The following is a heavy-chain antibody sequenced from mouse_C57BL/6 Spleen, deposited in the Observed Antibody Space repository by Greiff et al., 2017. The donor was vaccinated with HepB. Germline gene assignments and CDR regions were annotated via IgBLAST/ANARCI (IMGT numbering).Heavy chain of an antibody. D-gene: IGHD1-1*01. J-gene: IGHJ4*01. CDR2: IDPSDSYT. CDR1: GYTFTSYW. V-gene: IGHV1-69*01. Sequence: KQSCKASGYTFTSYWMHWVKQRPGQGLEWIGEIDPSDSYTNYNQKFKGKSTLTVDKSSSTAYMQLSSRTSEDSAFYYCAKNYYGSSLYYAMDYWGQGTSVTGSS. CDR3: AKNYYGSSLYYAMDY.